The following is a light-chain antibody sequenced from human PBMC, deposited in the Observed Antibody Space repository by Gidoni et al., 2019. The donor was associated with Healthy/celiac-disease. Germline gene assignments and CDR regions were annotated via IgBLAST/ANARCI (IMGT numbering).Light chain of an antibody. CDR1: QSISSY. J-gene: IGKJ5*01. V-gene: IGKV1-39*01. Sequence: DIQMTQSPSSLSASVGDRVTITCRASQSISSYLNWYQQKPVKAPKLLIYAASSLQSGVPSRFSGSGSVTDFTLTISSLQPEDFATYYCQQSYSTPSITFGQGTRLEIK. CDR3: QQSYSTPSIT. CDR2: AAS.